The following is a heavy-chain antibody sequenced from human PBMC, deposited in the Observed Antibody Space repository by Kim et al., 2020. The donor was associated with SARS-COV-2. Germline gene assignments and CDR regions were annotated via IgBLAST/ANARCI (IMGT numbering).Heavy chain of an antibody. Sequence: SETLSLTCTVSGGSISSSSYYWGWIRQPPGKGLEWIGSIYYSGSTYYNPSLKSRVTISVDTSKNQFSLKLRSVTAADTAVYYCARHALGTVFLWFGERAFDIWGQGTIVTVSS. CDR3: ARHALGTVFLWFGERAFDI. V-gene: IGHV4-39*01. CDR1: GGSISSSSYY. CDR2: IYYSGST. J-gene: IGHJ3*02. D-gene: IGHD3-10*01.